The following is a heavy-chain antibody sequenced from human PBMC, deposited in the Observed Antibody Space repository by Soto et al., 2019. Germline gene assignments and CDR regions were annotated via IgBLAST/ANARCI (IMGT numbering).Heavy chain of an antibody. CDR1: GYTFTSYG. V-gene: IGHV1-18*04. CDR2: ISAYNGNT. D-gene: IGHD3-3*01. Sequence: GASVKVSCKASGYTFTSYGISWVRQAPGQGLEWMGWISAYNGNTSYAQKLQGRVTMTTDTSTSTAYMELRSLRSDDTAVYYCARGRYDFWSGYPSYYYYYGMDVWGQGTTVTVSS. CDR3: ARGRYDFWSGYPSYYYYYGMDV. J-gene: IGHJ6*02.